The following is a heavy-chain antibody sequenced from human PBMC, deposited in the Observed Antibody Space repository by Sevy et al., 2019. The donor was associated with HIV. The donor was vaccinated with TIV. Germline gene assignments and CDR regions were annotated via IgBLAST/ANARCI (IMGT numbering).Heavy chain of an antibody. J-gene: IGHJ5*02. CDR2: IRSKANSYAT. V-gene: IGHV3-73*01. Sequence: GGSLRLSCVASGFTFSGSAMHWVRQASGKGLEWVGRIRSKANSYATADAASVKGRFTISRDDSKNTAYLQMNSLKTEDTAVYYCTRLPLSCSGGSCHGTWGQGTLVTVSS. D-gene: IGHD2-15*01. CDR1: GFTFSGSA. CDR3: TRLPLSCSGGSCHGT.